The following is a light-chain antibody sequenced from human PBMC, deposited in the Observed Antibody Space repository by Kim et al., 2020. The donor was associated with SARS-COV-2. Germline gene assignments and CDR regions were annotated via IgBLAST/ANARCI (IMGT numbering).Light chain of an antibody. CDR2: GKN. CDR1: SLRSYY. Sequence: VALGQTGRITGQGDSLRSYYASWYQQKPGQAPVLVIYGKNNRPSGIPDRFSGSSSGNTASLTITGAQAEDEADYYCKSRDSSGKVVFGGGTQLTVL. CDR3: KSRDSSGKVV. J-gene: IGLJ2*01. V-gene: IGLV3-19*01.